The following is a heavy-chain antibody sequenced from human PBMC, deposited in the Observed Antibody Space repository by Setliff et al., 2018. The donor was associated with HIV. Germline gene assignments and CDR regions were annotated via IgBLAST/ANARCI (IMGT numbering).Heavy chain of an antibody. D-gene: IGHD6-13*01. CDR3: AREITAAGGLNYYYYMDV. Sequence: ASVKVSCKAPGYTFNGYYMNWVRQAPGQGLEWMGQINPDSGGTNYAQKFQGRVTMTRDTSISTAYMELNRLRSDDTAVYYCAREITAAGGLNYYYYMDVWGKGTTVTVSS. CDR1: GYTFNGYY. V-gene: IGHV1-2*06. J-gene: IGHJ6*03. CDR2: INPDSGGT.